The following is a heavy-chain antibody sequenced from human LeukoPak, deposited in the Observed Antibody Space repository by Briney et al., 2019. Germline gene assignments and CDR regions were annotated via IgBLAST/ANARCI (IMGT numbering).Heavy chain of an antibody. J-gene: IGHJ4*02. V-gene: IGHV4-34*01. CDR1: GGSFSGYY. Sequence: SETLSLTCAVYGGSFSGYYWSWIRQPPGKGLEWIGEINHSGSTNYNPSLKSRVTISVDTSKNQFSLKLSSVTAADTAVYYCAGLHRRGAYSSGWLFDYWGQGTLVTVSS. CDR2: INHSGST. CDR3: AGLHRRGAYSSGWLFDY. D-gene: IGHD6-19*01.